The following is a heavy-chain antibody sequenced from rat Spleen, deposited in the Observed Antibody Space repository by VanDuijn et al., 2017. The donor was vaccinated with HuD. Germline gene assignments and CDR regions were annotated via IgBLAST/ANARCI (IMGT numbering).Heavy chain of an antibody. Sequence: EVQLVESGGGLVQPGRSLKLSCAASGFTFSSFPMAWVRQAPKKGLEWVATISYDGSSTNYRDSVKGRFTISRDNAKSTLYLQMDSLRSEDTATYYCTTGVYSLDYWGQGVMVTVSS. CDR1: GFTFSSFP. V-gene: IGHV5S10*01. J-gene: IGHJ2*01. D-gene: IGHD1-1*01. CDR2: ISYDGSST. CDR3: TTGVYSLDY.